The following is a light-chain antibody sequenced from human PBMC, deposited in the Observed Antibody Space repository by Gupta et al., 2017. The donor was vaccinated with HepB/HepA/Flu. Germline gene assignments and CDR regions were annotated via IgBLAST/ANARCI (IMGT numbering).Light chain of an antibody. Sequence: DVVMTQSPVSLPVTLGQPASISCRSSQSLVHRDGNTYLNWFQQRPGQSPRRLIYRVSNRDSGVPDRFSGSGSGTDFTLRISRVDAEDVGVYYCMQAIHWPWTFGQGTKVET. CDR1: QSLVHRDGNTY. V-gene: IGKV2-30*02. CDR2: RVS. J-gene: IGKJ1*01. CDR3: MQAIHWPWT.